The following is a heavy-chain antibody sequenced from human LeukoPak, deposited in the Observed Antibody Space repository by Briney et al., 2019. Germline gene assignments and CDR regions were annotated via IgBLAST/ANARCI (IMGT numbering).Heavy chain of an antibody. CDR2: IYYSGST. J-gene: IGHJ4*02. D-gene: IGHD3-10*01. Sequence: PSGTLSLTCTVSGGSISSSSSYWGWIRQPPGKGLEWIGSIYYSGSTYYNPSLKSRVTISVDTSKNQFSLKLSSVTAADTAVYYCVGSGSYYWSDCWGQGILVTVSS. CDR1: GGSISSSSSY. CDR3: VGSGSYYWSDC. V-gene: IGHV4-39*01.